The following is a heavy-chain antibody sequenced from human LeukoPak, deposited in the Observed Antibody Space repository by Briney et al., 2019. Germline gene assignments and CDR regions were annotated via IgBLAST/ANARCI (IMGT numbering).Heavy chain of an antibody. CDR2: IYYGGNT. J-gene: IGHJ4*02. D-gene: IGHD6-13*01. CDR1: GASISSTGFY. V-gene: IGHV4-39*07. CDR3: AARSGQLFDF. Sequence: SDTLPLTCTVSGASISSTGFYGGWIRQAPGKGLEWIGSIYYGGNTYYKPSLESRVTISVDTSKNQFSLKFNSVTAADTAVYYCAARSGQLFDFWGQGILVTVSS.